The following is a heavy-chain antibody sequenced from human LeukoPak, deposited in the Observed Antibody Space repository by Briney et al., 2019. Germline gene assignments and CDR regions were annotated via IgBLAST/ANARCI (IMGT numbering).Heavy chain of an antibody. D-gene: IGHD5-18*01. V-gene: IGHV3-48*04. CDR1: GFTFSGYS. CDR2: ISGSSSKM. CDR3: ARCIFPYSYGRNDAFDI. Sequence: GGSLRLSCAASGFTFSGYSMNWVRQAPGKGLEWVSYISGSSSKMYYADSVKGRFTLSRDNAKNSLFLQMNSLRAEDTAVYYCARCIFPYSYGRNDAFDIWGQGTMVTVSS. J-gene: IGHJ3*02.